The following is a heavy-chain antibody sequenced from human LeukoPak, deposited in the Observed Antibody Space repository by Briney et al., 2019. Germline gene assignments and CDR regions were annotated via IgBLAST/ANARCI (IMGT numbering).Heavy chain of an antibody. CDR2: IYHSGST. D-gene: IGHD3-10*01. Sequence: PSETLSLTCAVSGGSISSSNWWSWVRQPPGKGLEWIGEIYHSGSTNYNPSLKSRVTISVDKSKNQFSLKLSSVTAADTAVYYCASIMVRGVIHMFDPWGQGTLVTVSS. CDR3: ASIMVRGVIHMFDP. J-gene: IGHJ5*02. CDR1: GGSISSSNW. V-gene: IGHV4-4*02.